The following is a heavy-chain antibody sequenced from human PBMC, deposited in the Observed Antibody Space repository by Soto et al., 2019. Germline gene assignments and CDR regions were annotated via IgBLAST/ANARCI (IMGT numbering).Heavy chain of an antibody. CDR3: ARVWDGGTPFDY. D-gene: IGHD2-15*01. J-gene: IGHJ4*02. Sequence: GASVKVSCKASGYTLTTYDINWVRQATGQGLEWMGWMNPNSGNTGYAQKFQGRVTMTRNASISTAYMELSSLRSEDTAVYYCARVWDGGTPFDYWGQGTLVTVSS. CDR1: GYTLTTYD. V-gene: IGHV1-8*01. CDR2: MNPNSGNT.